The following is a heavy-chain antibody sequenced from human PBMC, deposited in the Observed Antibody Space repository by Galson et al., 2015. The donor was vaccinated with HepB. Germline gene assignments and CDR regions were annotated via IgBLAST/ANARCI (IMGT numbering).Heavy chain of an antibody. Sequence: SLRLSCAASGFTFGDYSMSWFRQAPGKGLEWVGFIRSKAYGGTTEYAASVKGRFTISRDDSKSIAYLQMSSPKTDDTAVYYCTRLLGNSLTLGAFWGQGTLVTVSS. CDR1: GFTFGDYS. CDR3: TRLLGNSLTLGAF. D-gene: IGHD4-23*01. CDR2: IRSKAYGGTT. V-gene: IGHV3-49*03. J-gene: IGHJ4*02.